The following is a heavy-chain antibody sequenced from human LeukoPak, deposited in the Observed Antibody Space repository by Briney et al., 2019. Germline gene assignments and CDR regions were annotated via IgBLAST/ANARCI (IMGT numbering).Heavy chain of an antibody. CDR3: TRDDTYVMDV. CDR1: GFTFSSYG. J-gene: IGHJ6*02. Sequence: GGSLRLSCAASGFTFSSYGMHWVRQAPGKGLVWVSRINSDGGATNYADSVKGRFTISRDDAKNTLSLQMNSLRAEDTAVYYCTRDDTYVMDVWGQGTTVTVSS. V-gene: IGHV3-74*01. D-gene: IGHD3-10*02. CDR2: INSDGGAT.